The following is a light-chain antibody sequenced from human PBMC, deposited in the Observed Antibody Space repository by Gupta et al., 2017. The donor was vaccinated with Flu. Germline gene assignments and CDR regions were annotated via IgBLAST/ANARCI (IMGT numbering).Light chain of an antibody. V-gene: IGLV3-19*01. CDR1: SLRRYF. Sequence: SSELTQDPAVSVALVQTVRITCQGDSLRRYFASWYQQKPGQAPVVVIFGNNNRPSGIPDRFSGSSSGNTASLANTGAQAEDEADYYCSSRASSGDHGLFGGGTKLTVL. CDR2: GNN. J-gene: IGLJ2*01. CDR3: SSRASSGDHGL.